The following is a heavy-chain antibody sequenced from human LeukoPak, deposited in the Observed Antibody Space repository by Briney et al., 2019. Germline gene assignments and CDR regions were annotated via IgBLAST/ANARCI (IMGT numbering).Heavy chain of an antibody. CDR1: GFTFSSYS. Sequence: VQPGWSLRLSCAASGFTFSSYSMNWVRQAPGKGLEWVSYISSSSSTIYYADSVKGRFTISRDNAKDSLYLQMNSLRDEDTAVYYCARAKNPYCGGDCRCFDPWGQGTLVTV. CDR2: ISSSSSTI. J-gene: IGHJ5*02. V-gene: IGHV3-48*02. CDR3: ARAKNPYCGGDCRCFDP. D-gene: IGHD2-21*02.